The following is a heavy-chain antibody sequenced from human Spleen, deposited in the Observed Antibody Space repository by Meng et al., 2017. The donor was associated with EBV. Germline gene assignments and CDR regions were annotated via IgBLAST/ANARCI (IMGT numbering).Heavy chain of an antibody. J-gene: IGHJ4*02. CDR1: GFSLSTRGVG. CDR2: IYWDDDK. V-gene: IGHV2-5*02. CDR3: AHIIAARPFDY. D-gene: IGHD6-6*01. Sequence: QITLKESGPTLVKPPQTLPLTCTFFGFSLSTRGVGVGWIRQPPGKALEWLALIYWDDDKRYSPSLKSRLTITKDTSKNQVVLTMTNMDPVDAATYYCAHIIAARPFDYWGQGTLVTVSS.